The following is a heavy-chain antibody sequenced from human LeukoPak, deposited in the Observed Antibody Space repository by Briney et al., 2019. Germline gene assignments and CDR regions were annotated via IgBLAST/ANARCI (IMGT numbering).Heavy chain of an antibody. J-gene: IGHJ3*02. CDR2: VYTSGST. V-gene: IGHV4-61*02. D-gene: IGHD6-19*01. CDR3: SISYSSWFDAFDI. Sequence: SETLSLTCTVSGGSISSDNYSWSWIRQPAGKGLEWIGRVYTSGSTNYNPSLKSRVTISVDTSKNQFSLKLSSVTAADTAVYYCSISYSSWFDAFDIWGQGTMVTVSS. CDR1: GGSISSDNYS.